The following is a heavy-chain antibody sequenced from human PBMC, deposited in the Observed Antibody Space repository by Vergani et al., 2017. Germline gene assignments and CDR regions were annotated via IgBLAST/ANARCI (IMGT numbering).Heavy chain of an antibody. D-gene: IGHD3-22*01. J-gene: IGHJ6*02. V-gene: IGHV5-51*01. CDR2: IYSGDSDT. CDR1: GYSFTSYW. Sequence: EVQLVQSGAEVKKPGESLKISCKGSGYSFTSYWIGWVRQMPGKGLEWMGIIYSGDSDTRYSPSFQDQVTISADKSISTAYLQWSRLKASDTAMYYCARRGYYDSSGYRDYYYYGMDVWGQGTTVTVSS. CDR3: ARRGYYDSSGYRDYYYYGMDV.